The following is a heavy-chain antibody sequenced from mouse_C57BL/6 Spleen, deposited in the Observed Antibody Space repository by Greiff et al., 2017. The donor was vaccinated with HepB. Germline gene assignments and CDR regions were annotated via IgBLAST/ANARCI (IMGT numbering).Heavy chain of an antibody. CDR3: ARIYYDYDGWYFDV. Sequence: EVKVVESGGGLVQPGGSLSLSCAASGFTFTDYYMSWVRQPPGKALEWLGFIRNKANGYTTEYSASVKGRFTISRDNSQSILYLQMNALRAEDSATYYCARIYYDYDGWYFDVWGTGTTVTVSS. CDR2: IRNKANGYTT. J-gene: IGHJ1*03. V-gene: IGHV7-3*01. D-gene: IGHD2-4*01. CDR1: GFTFTDYY.